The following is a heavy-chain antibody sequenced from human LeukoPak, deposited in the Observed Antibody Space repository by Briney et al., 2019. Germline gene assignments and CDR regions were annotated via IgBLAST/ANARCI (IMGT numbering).Heavy chain of an antibody. CDR2: ISGDGGRT. Sequence: GGPLRLSCAASGFTFDDYAMHWVRQAPGKGLEWVSLISGDGGRTYYADSVKGRFTISRDNSKNSLYLQMNSLRIEDTALYYCAKDIGGYSYAADYWGQGTLVTVSS. V-gene: IGHV3-43*02. CDR1: GFTFDDYA. J-gene: IGHJ4*02. D-gene: IGHD5-12*01. CDR3: AKDIGGYSYAADY.